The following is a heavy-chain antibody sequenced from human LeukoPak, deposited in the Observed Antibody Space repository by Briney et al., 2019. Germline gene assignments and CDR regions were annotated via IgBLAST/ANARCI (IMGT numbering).Heavy chain of an antibody. D-gene: IGHD1-26*01. J-gene: IGHJ4*02. CDR1: GYSISSGYY. Sequence: SETLSLTCTVSGYSISSGYYWGWIRQPPGKGLEWIGSIYHSGSTYYNPSLKSRVTISVDTSKNQFSLKLSSVTAADTAVYYCARHRGGEWELRGRAFNYWGQGTLVTVSS. CDR3: ARHRGGEWELRGRAFNY. V-gene: IGHV4-38-2*02. CDR2: IYHSGST.